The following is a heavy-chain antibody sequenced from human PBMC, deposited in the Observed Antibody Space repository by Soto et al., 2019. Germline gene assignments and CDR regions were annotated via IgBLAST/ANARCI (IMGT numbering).Heavy chain of an antibody. CDR3: TGEVASGY. D-gene: IGHD2-8*02. V-gene: IGHV3-30*03. CDR2: ISRDGGTK. CDR1: GFTVSTYG. Sequence: QVQLVESGGGVVQPGRSLRLSCAVSGFTVSTYGMHWFGQAPGKGLEWVAVISRDGGTKYYADSVKGRFTISRDNSRNTLFLEMNSLRSDDMAVYYCTGEVASGYWGQGTLVTVSS. J-gene: IGHJ4*02.